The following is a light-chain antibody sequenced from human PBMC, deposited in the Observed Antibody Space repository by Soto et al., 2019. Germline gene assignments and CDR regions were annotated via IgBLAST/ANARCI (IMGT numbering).Light chain of an antibody. CDR3: SSYTTTTNMYVV. V-gene: IGLV2-14*01. Sequence: QSVLTQPASVSGSPGQSITISCTGTSNDVGGYNFVSWYQHHPGKAPKLMIYEVTNRPSGVSDRFSGSKSVNTASLTISGLQAEDEADYYCSSYTTTTNMYVVFGGGTKVTVL. CDR1: SNDVGGYNF. J-gene: IGLJ2*01. CDR2: EVT.